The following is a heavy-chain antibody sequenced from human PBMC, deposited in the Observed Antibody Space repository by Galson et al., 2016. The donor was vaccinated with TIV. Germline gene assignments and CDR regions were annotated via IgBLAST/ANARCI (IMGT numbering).Heavy chain of an antibody. Sequence: SLRLSCAASGFTFSNAWMSWVRQAPGKGLEWLGRIKSETNGGTIDYAASVRGRFKISRDDSKDTLYLEMNSLNTDDTGVYFWATEEIVVVVGTNWYFDLWGRGTVVTVSS. CDR1: GFTFSNAW. CDR2: IKSETNGGTI. D-gene: IGHD2-21*01. CDR3: ATEEIVVVVGTNWYFDL. J-gene: IGHJ2*01. V-gene: IGHV3-15*01.